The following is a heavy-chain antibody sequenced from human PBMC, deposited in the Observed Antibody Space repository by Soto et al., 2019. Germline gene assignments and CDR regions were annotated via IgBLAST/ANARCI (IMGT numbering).Heavy chain of an antibody. CDR3: ARAGTYYYDSSGYWTGLY. CDR1: GGSISSGGYY. Sequence: KPSETLSLTCTVSGGSISSGGYYWSWIRQHPGKGLEWIGYIYYSGSTYYNPSLKSRVTISVDTSKNQFSLKLSSVTAADTAVYYCARAGTYYYDSSGYWTGLYWGQGTLVTVSS. D-gene: IGHD3-22*01. V-gene: IGHV4-31*03. J-gene: IGHJ4*02. CDR2: IYYSGST.